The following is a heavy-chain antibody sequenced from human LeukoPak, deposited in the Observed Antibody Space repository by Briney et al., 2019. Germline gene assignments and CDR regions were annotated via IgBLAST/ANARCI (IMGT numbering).Heavy chain of an antibody. D-gene: IGHD4-17*01. CDR2: ISHDGINR. Sequence: GSLRLSCAASGFTFSNYAMHWVRQAPGKGLEWVAVISHDGINRYYADSVKGRFTVSRDNSKNTLYLQMNSLRAEDTAVYYCARDTVSDYWGQGTLVTVSS. V-gene: IGHV3-30-3*01. J-gene: IGHJ4*02. CDR3: ARDTVSDY. CDR1: GFTFSNYA.